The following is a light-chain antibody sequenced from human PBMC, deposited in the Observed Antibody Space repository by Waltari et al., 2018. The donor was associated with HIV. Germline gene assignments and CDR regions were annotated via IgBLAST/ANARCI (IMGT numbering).Light chain of an antibody. J-gene: IGLJ2*01. V-gene: IGLV1-51*01. CDR1: SSNLGVNY. Sequence: QSVLTQPPSLSAAPGQKVSITCSGSSSNLGVNYVTWYQQFPRTAPKRLIYDNNERPSGIPDRFSGSKSGTSATLDITGLRTGDEADYYCVSWDSSLRGVLFGGGTKLTVL. CDR3: VSWDSSLRGVL. CDR2: DNN.